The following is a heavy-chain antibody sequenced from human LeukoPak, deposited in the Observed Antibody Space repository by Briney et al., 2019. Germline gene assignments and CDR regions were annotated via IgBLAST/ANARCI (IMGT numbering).Heavy chain of an antibody. D-gene: IGHD3-3*01. CDR3: ARSDYDFWSGYSGGFDP. CDR1: GGSISIYY. J-gene: IGHJ5*02. CDR2: IYTSGST. Sequence: SDTLSLTCTIYGGSISIYYWSWIRQPAGKGLEWIGRIYTSGSTNYNPSRRSRVTMSVDTSKNQFSLRLSSVTAADTAVYYCARSDYDFWSGYSGGFDPWGQGTLVTVSS. V-gene: IGHV4-4*07.